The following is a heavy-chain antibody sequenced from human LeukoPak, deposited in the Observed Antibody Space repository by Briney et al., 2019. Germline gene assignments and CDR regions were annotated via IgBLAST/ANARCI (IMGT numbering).Heavy chain of an antibody. V-gene: IGHV4-59*08. CDR3: ARALSFWSGYPNWFDP. D-gene: IGHD3-3*01. J-gene: IGHJ5*02. CDR1: GGSISSYY. Sequence: SETLSLTCTVSGGSISSYYWSWIRQPPGKGLEWVGYIYYSGSTYYNPSLKSRITRSVDTSKDQVSLKLSSVTAADTAVYYWARALSFWSGYPNWFDPWGQGTLVTVS. CDR2: IYYSGST.